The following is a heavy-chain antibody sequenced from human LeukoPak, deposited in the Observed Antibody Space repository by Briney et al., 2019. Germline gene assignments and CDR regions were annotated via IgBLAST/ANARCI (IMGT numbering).Heavy chain of an antibody. Sequence: GGSLRLSCVGSGFTFSNYLMNWVRQAPGKGLEWVSFISSTGGTIYYADAVKGRFTVSRDNAKNSLLLQMNSLRAEDTAVYYCASQGGATPDYWGQGTLVTVSS. J-gene: IGHJ4*02. D-gene: IGHD1-26*01. CDR2: ISSTGGTI. CDR1: GFTFSNYL. V-gene: IGHV3-48*01. CDR3: ASQGGATPDY.